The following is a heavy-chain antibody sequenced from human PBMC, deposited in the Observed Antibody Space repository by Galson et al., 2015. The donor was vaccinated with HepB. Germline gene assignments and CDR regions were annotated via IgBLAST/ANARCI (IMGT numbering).Heavy chain of an antibody. CDR2: IYYSGTT. D-gene: IGHD2-2*01. J-gene: IGHJ4*02. Sequence: TLSLTCAVSGDSISSGGYSWTWIRQPPGKGLEWIGYIYYSGTTHYNPSLKGRVTISADRSKNQFSLELRSVTAADTAVYYCARPRYCSSATGTAAFDSWGQGTLVTVSS. CDR1: GDSISSGGYS. CDR3: ARPRYCSSATGTAAFDS. V-gene: IGHV4-30-2*01.